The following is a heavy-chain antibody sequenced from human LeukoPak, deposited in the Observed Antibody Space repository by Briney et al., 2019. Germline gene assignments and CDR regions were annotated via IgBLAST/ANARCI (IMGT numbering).Heavy chain of an antibody. Sequence: GGSLRLSCAASGFTFSSYAMSWVRQAPGKGLEWVSSISGRGGSTYFADSVKGRFTTSRDNSKNTLYLQMNSLRAEDTAVYYCAKRRGLELLYYYYMDVWGKGTTVTVSS. D-gene: IGHD1-7*01. V-gene: IGHV3-23*01. CDR3: AKRRGLELLYYYYMDV. J-gene: IGHJ6*03. CDR2: ISGRGGST. CDR1: GFTFSSYA.